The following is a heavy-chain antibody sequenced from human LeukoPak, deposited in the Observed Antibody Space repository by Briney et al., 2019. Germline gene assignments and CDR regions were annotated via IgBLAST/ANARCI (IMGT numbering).Heavy chain of an antibody. CDR3: ASADYGSGSYYNSNWFDP. CDR2: IYPSGSA. CDR1: GGSISSYY. D-gene: IGHD3-10*01. Sequence: PSETLSLTCTVSGGSISSYYWSWIRQPAGKGLEWIGRIYPSGSANYNPSLESRVTLSVDTSKDQFSLKLSSVTAADTAVYYCASADYGSGSYYNSNWFDPWGQGTLVTVSS. V-gene: IGHV4-4*07. J-gene: IGHJ5*02.